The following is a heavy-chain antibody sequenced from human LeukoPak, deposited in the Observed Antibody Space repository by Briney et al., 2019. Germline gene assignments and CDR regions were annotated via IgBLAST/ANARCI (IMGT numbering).Heavy chain of an antibody. D-gene: IGHD3-3*01. J-gene: IGHJ6*03. CDR2: INHSGSTS. CDR1: GESFSGYF. CDR3: ARVDVFGVVSSDYYYYYMDV. V-gene: IGHV4-34*01. Sequence: SETLSLTCAVYGESFSGYFWNWIRQPPGKGLEWIGEINHSGSTSNHNPSLKSRVTMSVDTSKNQFSLKLSYVTAADTAVYYCARVDVFGVVSSDYYYYYMDVWGKGTTVTVSS.